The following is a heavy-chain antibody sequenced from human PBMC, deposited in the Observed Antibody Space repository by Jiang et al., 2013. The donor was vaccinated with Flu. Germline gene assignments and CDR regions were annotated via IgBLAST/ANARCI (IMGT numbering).Heavy chain of an antibody. CDR3: AKDREGGGTYFDF. CDR2: TSYDGTNK. Sequence: VQLVESGGGVVQPGRSLRLSCAASGFTFSNYGMHWVRQAPGKGLEWVAHTSYDGTNKFYADSVKGRFAISRDNSNNTLHLQMISLRAEDTAVYYCAKDREGGGTYFDFWGQGTLVTVSS. CDR1: GFTFSNYG. J-gene: IGHJ4*02. D-gene: IGHD1-26*01. V-gene: IGHV3-30*19.